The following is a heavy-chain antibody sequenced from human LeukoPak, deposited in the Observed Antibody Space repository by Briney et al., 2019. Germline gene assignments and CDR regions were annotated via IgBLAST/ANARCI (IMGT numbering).Heavy chain of an antibody. CDR3: ARFDWSLPYYFDY. J-gene: IGHJ4*02. Sequence: GGSLRLSCAASGFSFSSYWMSWVRQAPGKGLEWVANIKQDGSEKYYVDSVKGRFTISRDNAKNSLFLQMNSLRAEDTAVYFCARFDWSLPYYFDYWGQGTLVTVSS. V-gene: IGHV3-7*01. CDR1: GFSFSSYW. D-gene: IGHD3-9*01. CDR2: IKQDGSEK.